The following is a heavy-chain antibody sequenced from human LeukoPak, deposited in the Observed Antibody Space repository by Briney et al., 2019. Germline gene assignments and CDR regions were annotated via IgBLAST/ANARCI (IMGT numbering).Heavy chain of an antibody. D-gene: IGHD6-19*01. Sequence: GGSLRLSCAASGFTFSSYWMSWVRQAPGKGLEWVANIKQDGSEKYYVDSVKGRFTISRDNAKNSLYLQMNSLRAEDTAVYYCARDCRYWQWLANDAFDIWGQGTMVTVSS. CDR3: ARDCRYWQWLANDAFDI. CDR1: GFTFSSYW. V-gene: IGHV3-7*01. CDR2: IKQDGSEK. J-gene: IGHJ3*02.